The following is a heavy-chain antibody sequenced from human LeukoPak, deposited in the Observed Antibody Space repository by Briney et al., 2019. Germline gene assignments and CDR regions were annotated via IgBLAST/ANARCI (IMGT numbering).Heavy chain of an antibody. CDR1: GGSFSGYY. CDR2: IIHSGST. V-gene: IGHV4-34*12. J-gene: IGHJ4*02. Sequence: SETLSLTCAVYGGSFSGYYWSWIRQPPGKGLEWIGEIIHSGSTNYNPSLKSRVTISVDTSKNQFSLKLSSVTAADTALYYCARRMPSSGYSYDFWGLGTLVSVSS. CDR3: ARRMPSSGYSYDF. D-gene: IGHD6-13*01.